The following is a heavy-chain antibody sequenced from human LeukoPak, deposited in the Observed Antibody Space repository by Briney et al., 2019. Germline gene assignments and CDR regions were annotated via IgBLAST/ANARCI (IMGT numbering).Heavy chain of an antibody. CDR2: IYYSGTT. Sequence: SETLSLTCTVSGGSVSSGSYYWSWIRQPPGKGLEWIGYIYYSGTTNYNPSLQSRVTISVDTSKNQISLKLSSVTAADTAVYYCARDEGYCSGGSCYRAEFFQHWGQGTLVTVSS. J-gene: IGHJ1*01. CDR3: ARDEGYCSGGSCYRAEFFQH. CDR1: GGSVSSGSYY. V-gene: IGHV4-61*01. D-gene: IGHD2-15*01.